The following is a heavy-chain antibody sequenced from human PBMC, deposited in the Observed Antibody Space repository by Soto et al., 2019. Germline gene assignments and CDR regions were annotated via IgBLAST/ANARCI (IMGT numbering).Heavy chain of an antibody. CDR3: ARVGGINWFDP. CDR1: GGSISSGGYY. CDR2: IYYSGST. V-gene: IGHV4-31*03. J-gene: IGHJ5*02. Sequence: TGSLICTVSGGSISSGGYYWSWIRQHPGKGLEWIGYIYYSGSTYYNPSLKSRVTISVDTSKNQFSLKLSSVTAADTAVYYCARVGGINWFDPWGQGTLVTSPQ. D-gene: IGHD3-16*01.